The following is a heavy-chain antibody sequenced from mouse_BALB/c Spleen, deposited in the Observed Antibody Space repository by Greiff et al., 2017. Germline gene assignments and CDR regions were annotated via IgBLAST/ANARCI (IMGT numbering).Heavy chain of an antibody. CDR3: ARNGGIDY. Sequence: EVQGVESGGGLVQPGGSLRLSCATSGFTFTDYYMSWVRQPPGKALEWLGFIRNKANGYTTEYSASVKGRFTISRDNSQSILYLQMNTLRAEDSATYYCARNGGIDYWGQGTTLTVSS. J-gene: IGHJ2*01. CDR1: GFTFTDYY. CDR2: IRNKANGYTT. V-gene: IGHV7-3*02.